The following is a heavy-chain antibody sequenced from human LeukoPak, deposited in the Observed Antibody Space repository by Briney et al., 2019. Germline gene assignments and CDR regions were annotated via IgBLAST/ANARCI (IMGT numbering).Heavy chain of an antibody. Sequence: GASVKVSCKASGYSFSGYYIHWLRQAPGQGLEWMGWINPDSGGTNYAQSFQGRVTMTRDTSITTVYMELSRLRSDDTAVFYCTREARAGNWFDPWGQGTPVIVSS. CDR1: GYSFSGYY. CDR2: INPDSGGT. CDR3: TREARAGNWFDP. D-gene: IGHD5-12*01. J-gene: IGHJ5*02. V-gene: IGHV1-2*02.